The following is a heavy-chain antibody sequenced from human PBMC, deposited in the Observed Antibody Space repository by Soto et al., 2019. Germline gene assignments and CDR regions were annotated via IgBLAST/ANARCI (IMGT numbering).Heavy chain of an antibody. CDR3: ARDQDIVVAPGAYGMDV. D-gene: IGHD2-2*01. J-gene: IGHJ6*02. CDR2: ISSSSRIT. CDR1: GFIFRSYS. V-gene: IGHV3-48*02. Sequence: GWSLRLSCAASGFIFRSYSLNWVRQVPGKGLEWLSYISSSSRITYYADSVKGRFTVSRDNAKNSLYLQMNSLRDEDTAVYYCARDQDIVVAPGAYGMDVWGQGTTVTVSS.